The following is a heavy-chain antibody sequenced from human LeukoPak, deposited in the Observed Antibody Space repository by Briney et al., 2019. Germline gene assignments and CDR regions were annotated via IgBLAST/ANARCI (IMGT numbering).Heavy chain of an antibody. Sequence: GGSLRLSCAASGFTFSSYAMSWVRQAPGKGLEWVSSISNSGDSTYYADSVKGRFTISRDNSENTVYLEMNSLRADDTAVYYCANNWNMDCWGQGTLVTVSS. CDR1: GFTFSSYA. J-gene: IGHJ4*02. V-gene: IGHV3-23*01. D-gene: IGHD1-1*01. CDR3: ANNWNMDC. CDR2: ISNSGDST.